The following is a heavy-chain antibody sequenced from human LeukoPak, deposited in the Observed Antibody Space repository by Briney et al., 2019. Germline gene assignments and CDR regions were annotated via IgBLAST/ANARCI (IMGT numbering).Heavy chain of an antibody. CDR3: ARVVGCGGDCYSGISDY. D-gene: IGHD2-21*02. Sequence: ASVKVSCKASGYTFTIYAMNWVRQAPGQGREGMGWINTNSGNPTYAQGFTGRFVFSLDTSVSTAYLQISSLKAEDTAVYYCARVVGCGGDCYSGISDYWGQGTLVPVSA. J-gene: IGHJ4*02. CDR2: INTNSGNP. CDR1: GYTFTIYA. V-gene: IGHV7-4-1*02.